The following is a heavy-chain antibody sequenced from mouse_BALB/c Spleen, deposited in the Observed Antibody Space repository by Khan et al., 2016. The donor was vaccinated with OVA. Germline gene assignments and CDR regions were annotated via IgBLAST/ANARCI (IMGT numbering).Heavy chain of an antibody. CDR3: TRHGYVAWFTY. D-gene: IGHD2-2*01. Sequence: EVQLQQSGPELMKPGASVKISCKASGYSFTSYYIHWMIPSHGNSLEWIGYIDPFSGGSTYNQKFKDKATLTVDKSSSTAYLHLSNLTSEDSAVYYCTRHGYVAWFTYWGQGTLVTVSA. J-gene: IGHJ3*01. V-gene: IGHV1-31*01. CDR1: GYSFTSYY. CDR2: IDPFSGGS.